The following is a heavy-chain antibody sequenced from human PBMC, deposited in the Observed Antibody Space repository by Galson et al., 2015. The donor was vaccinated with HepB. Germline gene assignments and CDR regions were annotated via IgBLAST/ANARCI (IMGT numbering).Heavy chain of an antibody. CDR1: GFTFSSYA. Sequence: SLRLSCAASGFTFSSYAMHWXRQAPGKGLEWVAVISYDGSNKYYADSVKGRFTISRDNSKNTLYLQMNSLRAEDTAVYYCARDSTDGPYGRLGYRGQGTLVTVSS. J-gene: IGHJ4*02. CDR3: ARDSTDGPYGRLGY. D-gene: IGHD3-10*01. V-gene: IGHV3-30-3*01. CDR2: ISYDGSNK.